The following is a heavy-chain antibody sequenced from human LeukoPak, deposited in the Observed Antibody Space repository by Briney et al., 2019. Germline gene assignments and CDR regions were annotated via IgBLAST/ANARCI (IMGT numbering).Heavy chain of an antibody. Sequence: SETLSLTCTVSRGSISSYFWSWIRQPPGKGLEWIGYIYHSGSTYYNPSLKSRVTISVDRSKNQFSLKLSSVTAADTAVYYCASGNLNTYDFWSGSHDYWGQGTLVTVSS. CDR3: ASGNLNTYDFWSGSHDY. D-gene: IGHD3-3*01. CDR1: RGSISSYF. CDR2: IYHSGST. V-gene: IGHV4-59*12. J-gene: IGHJ4*02.